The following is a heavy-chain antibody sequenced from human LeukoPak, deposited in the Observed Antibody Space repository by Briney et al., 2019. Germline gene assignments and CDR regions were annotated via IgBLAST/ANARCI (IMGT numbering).Heavy chain of an antibody. J-gene: IGHJ4*02. CDR2: VGDTGIGT. Sequence: PGGSLRLSCAASGFPFSTYAFSWVRQAPGKGLEWVAAVGDTGIGTNYADSVKGRFTISRDNSRNTVSLQMNTLRAEDTALYYCAKHDLFSSGWYFDYWGQGTLVTVSS. D-gene: IGHD6-19*01. CDR1: GFPFSTYA. CDR3: AKHDLFSSGWYFDY. V-gene: IGHV3-23*01.